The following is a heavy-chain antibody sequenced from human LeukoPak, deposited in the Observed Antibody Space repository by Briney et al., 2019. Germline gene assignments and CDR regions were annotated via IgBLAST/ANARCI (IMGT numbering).Heavy chain of an antibody. CDR3: ARPRSSTSPQYYCFDY. V-gene: IGHV1-69*13. CDR2: IIPIFGTA. CDR1: GGTFSSYA. Sequence: ASVKVSCKASGGTFSSYAISWVRQAPGQGLEWMGGIIPIFGTANYAQKFQGRVTITADESTSTAYMELSSLRSEDTAVYYCARPRSSTSPQYYCFDYWGQGTLVTVSS. D-gene: IGHD2-2*01. J-gene: IGHJ4*02.